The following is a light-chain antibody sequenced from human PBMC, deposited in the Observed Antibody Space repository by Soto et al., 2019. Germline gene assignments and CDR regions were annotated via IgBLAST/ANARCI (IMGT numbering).Light chain of an antibody. V-gene: IGKV3-11*01. J-gene: IGKJ4*01. Sequence: EIVLTQSPATLSLSPGERATLSCRASQSVSSYLAWYQQKPGQAPRLLIYDASNRATGIPARFSGSGSGTDFTLTISSLEPDDFAVYYCHQRSNWPPLTFGGGTQVEIK. CDR3: HQRSNWPPLT. CDR2: DAS. CDR1: QSVSSY.